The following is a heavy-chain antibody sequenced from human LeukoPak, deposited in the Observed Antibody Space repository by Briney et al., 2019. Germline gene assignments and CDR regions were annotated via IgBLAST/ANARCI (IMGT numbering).Heavy chain of an antibody. CDR3: ATENFGLESPFDP. Sequence: ASVKVSCKVAGYTLNEASMHWVPQAPGKGLEWMGGFDPEDGERIYAQKFQGRVTMTEDTSTDTAYMELSSLTSEDTAMYYCATENFGLESPFDPWGQGTLVTVSS. J-gene: IGHJ5*02. CDR2: FDPEDGER. D-gene: IGHD3-3*01. V-gene: IGHV1-24*01. CDR1: GYTLNEAS.